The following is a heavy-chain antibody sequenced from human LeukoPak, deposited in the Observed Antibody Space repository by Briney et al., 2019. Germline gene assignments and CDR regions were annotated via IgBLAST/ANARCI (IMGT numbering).Heavy chain of an antibody. CDR3: AREIYCSGGSCNGVWFDP. V-gene: IGHV1-46*01. CDR1: GYTFTSYY. Sequence: ASVKVSCKASGYTFTSYYMRWVRQAPGQGLEWMGIINPSGGSTSYAQKFQGRVTMTRDTSTSTVYMELSSLRSEDTAVYYCAREIYCSGGSCNGVWFDPWGQGTLVTVSS. CDR2: INPSGGST. D-gene: IGHD2-15*01. J-gene: IGHJ5*02.